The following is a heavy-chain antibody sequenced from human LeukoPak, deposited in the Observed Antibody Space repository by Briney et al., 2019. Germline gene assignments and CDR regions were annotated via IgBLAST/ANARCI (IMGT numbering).Heavy chain of an antibody. V-gene: IGHV4-34*01. CDR3: ARRASIAYCSSTSCYLRAFDI. J-gene: IGHJ3*02. CDR2: INHSGST. D-gene: IGHD2-2*01. Sequence: KSSETLSLTRAVYGGSFSGYYWSWIRQPPGKGLEWIGEINHSGSTNYNPSLKSRVTISVDTSKNQFSLKLSSVTAADTAVYYCARRASIAYCSSTSCYLRAFDIWGQGTMVTVSS. CDR1: GGSFSGYY.